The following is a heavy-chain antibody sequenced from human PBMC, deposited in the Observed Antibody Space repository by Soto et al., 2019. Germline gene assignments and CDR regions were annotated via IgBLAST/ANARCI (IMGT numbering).Heavy chain of an antibody. J-gene: IGHJ3*02. D-gene: IGHD3-22*01. Sequence: GGSLRLSCAASGFTFSSYGMHWVRQAPGKGLEWVAVIWYDGSNKYYADSVKGRFTISRDNSKNTLYLQMNSLRAEDTAVYYCARAGDYYDSSGYYPQAFDIWGQGTMVTV. CDR3: ARAGDYYDSSGYYPQAFDI. CDR2: IWYDGSNK. V-gene: IGHV3-33*01. CDR1: GFTFSSYG.